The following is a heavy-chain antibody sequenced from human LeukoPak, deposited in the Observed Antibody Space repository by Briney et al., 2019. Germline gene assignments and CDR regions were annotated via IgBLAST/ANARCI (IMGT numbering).Heavy chain of an antibody. Sequence: AGSLSLSCAASGFTFSSYAMSWVRQAPGKGLEWVWGINGSGGSTYYAHSVKGRFTIPRDNSKNTLYVQMNSLRAEDTAVYYCTPSLYDILTGSDYWGQGTLVTVSS. CDR3: TPSLYDILTGSDY. CDR1: GFTFSSYA. J-gene: IGHJ4*02. D-gene: IGHD3-9*01. CDR2: INGSGGST. V-gene: IGHV3-23*01.